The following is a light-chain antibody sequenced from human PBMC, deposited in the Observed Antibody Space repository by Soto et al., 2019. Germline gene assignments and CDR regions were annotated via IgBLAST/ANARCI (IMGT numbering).Light chain of an antibody. CDR3: QQYGSSPIT. J-gene: IGKJ5*01. V-gene: IGKV3-15*01. CDR2: GAS. Sequence: EIVMTQSPATLSVSPGERGTLSCRASQSVSNNLAWYQQKPGQAPRLLIYGASTRATGIPARFSGTGSGTEFTLTISSLQSEDFAVYYCQQYGSSPITFGQGTRLEIK. CDR1: QSVSNN.